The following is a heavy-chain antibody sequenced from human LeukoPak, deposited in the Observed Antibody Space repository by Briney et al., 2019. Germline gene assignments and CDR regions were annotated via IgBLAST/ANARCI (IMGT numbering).Heavy chain of an antibody. Sequence: GGSLRLSCAASGFTFSSYGMHWVRQAPGKGLEWVAVISYDGSNKYYADSVKGRFTISRDNSKNTLYLQMNSLRAEDAAVYYCAKDRDWYYFDYWGQGTLVTVSS. V-gene: IGHV3-30*18. CDR1: GFTFSSYG. J-gene: IGHJ4*02. CDR2: ISYDGSNK. D-gene: IGHD5-24*01. CDR3: AKDRDWYYFDY.